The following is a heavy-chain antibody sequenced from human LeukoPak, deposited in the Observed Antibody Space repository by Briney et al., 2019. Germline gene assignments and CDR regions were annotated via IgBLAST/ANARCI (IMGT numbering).Heavy chain of an antibody. V-gene: IGHV3-15*01. CDR2: IKSRAVAGTT. D-gene: IGHD3-10*01. CDR1: GFTFSNAW. J-gene: IGHJ4*02. CDR3: TTDLGITMIRGVFVF. Sequence: GGSLRLSCAASGFTFSNAWMTWVRQAPGKGLEWVGRIKSRAVAGTTDYAEPVKGRFTISRDKSKNTLYLQINSLKTEDTAAYYCTTDLGITMIRGVFVFWGQGTLVTVSS.